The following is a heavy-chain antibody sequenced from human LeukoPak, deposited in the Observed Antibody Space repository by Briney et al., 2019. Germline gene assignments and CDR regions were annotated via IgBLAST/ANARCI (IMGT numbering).Heavy chain of an antibody. J-gene: IGHJ4*02. CDR2: IYYSGST. V-gene: IGHV4-39*07. CDR3: ARGRGVTYAIYFDY. CDR1: GGSISSSSYY. Sequence: SETLSLTCTVSGGSISSSSYYWGWIRQPPGKGLEWIGSIYYSGSTYYNPSLKSRVTISVDTSKNQFSLKMSSGTAADTAVYYCARGRGVTYAIYFDYWGQGTLVTVSS. D-gene: IGHD2-21*02.